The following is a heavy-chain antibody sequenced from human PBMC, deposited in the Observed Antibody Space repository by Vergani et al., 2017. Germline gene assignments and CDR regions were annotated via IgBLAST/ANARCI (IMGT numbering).Heavy chain of an antibody. Sequence: QVQLVQSGAEVKKPGSSVKVSCKASGGTFSSYAISWVRQAPGQGLEWMGRIIPIFGTANYAQKFQGRVTITADISTSTAYMELSSLRSEDTAVYYCARDDYYGSGSYYVFDYWGQGTLVTVSS. J-gene: IGHJ4*02. CDR2: IIPIFGTA. D-gene: IGHD3-10*01. CDR3: ARDDYYGSGSYYVFDY. CDR1: GGTFSSYA. V-gene: IGHV1-69*14.